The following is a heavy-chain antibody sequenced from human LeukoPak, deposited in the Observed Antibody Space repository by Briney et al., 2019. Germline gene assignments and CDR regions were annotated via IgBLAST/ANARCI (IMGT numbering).Heavy chain of an antibody. J-gene: IGHJ4*02. D-gene: IGHD6-25*01. Sequence: SQTLSLTCAVSGGSISSGGHSWRWIRQPPGKGLEWIGYSYHSGSTYYNPSLKSRVTISVDRSKNQFSLKLSSVTAADTAVYYCARGGYGGLFDYWGQGTLVTVSS. CDR2: SYHSGST. CDR1: GGSISSGGHS. CDR3: ARGGYGGLFDY. V-gene: IGHV4-30-2*01.